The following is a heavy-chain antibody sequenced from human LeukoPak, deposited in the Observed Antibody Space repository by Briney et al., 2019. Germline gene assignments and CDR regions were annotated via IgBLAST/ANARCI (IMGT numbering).Heavy chain of an antibody. Sequence: SETLSLTCTVSGGSVSSGSYYWNWIRQPPGKGLEWIGYIYYSGSTNYNPSLKSRVTISVDTSKNQFSLKLSSVTAADTAVYYCARENDAFDMWGQGTIVTVSS. J-gene: IGHJ3*02. CDR3: ARENDAFDM. CDR1: GGSVSSGSYY. V-gene: IGHV4-61*01. CDR2: IYYSGST.